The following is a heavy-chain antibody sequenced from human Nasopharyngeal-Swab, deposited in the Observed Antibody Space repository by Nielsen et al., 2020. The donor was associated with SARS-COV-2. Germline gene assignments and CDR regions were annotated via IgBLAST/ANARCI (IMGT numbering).Heavy chain of an antibody. J-gene: IGHJ4*02. V-gene: IGHV1-2*05. Sequence: ARQAHGRGLEWMGRINPNSGGTNNAQKFQGRVTMTRDTSISTAYMELSRLRSDDTVVYYCARNDSSGYGYWGQGTLVTVSS. CDR3: ARNDSSGYGY. CDR2: INPNSGGT. D-gene: IGHD3-22*01.